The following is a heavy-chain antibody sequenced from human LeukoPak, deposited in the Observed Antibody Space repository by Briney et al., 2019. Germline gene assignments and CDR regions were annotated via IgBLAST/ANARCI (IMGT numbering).Heavy chain of an antibody. Sequence: ASVNVSCKAPGYTFTAYYMHWVRQAPGQGLEWMGWINPKSGGTNYPQKVQGRVTMTRDTSISTAYMELSRLRSDDTAVYYCARGPPTPYCSSTSCYNHEFSYWGQGTLVTVSS. D-gene: IGHD2-2*02. V-gene: IGHV1-2*02. CDR3: ARGPPTPYCSSTSCYNHEFSY. CDR1: GYTFTAYY. J-gene: IGHJ4*02. CDR2: INPKSGGT.